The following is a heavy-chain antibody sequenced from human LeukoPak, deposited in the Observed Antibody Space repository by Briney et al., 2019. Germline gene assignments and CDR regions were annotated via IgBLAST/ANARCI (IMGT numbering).Heavy chain of an antibody. CDR3: ARGDTYTTLRFYYMDV. CDR2: ISHSGST. D-gene: IGHD1-26*01. V-gene: IGHV4-38-2*02. J-gene: IGHJ6*03. CDR1: GYSISSDFY. Sequence: SETLSLTCTVSGYSISSDFYWGWIRQTPGKGLEWLGCISHSGSTYYNPSLKSRVTMSVDTSKNQFSLKLSSVTAADTAVYYCARGDTYTTLRFYYMDVWGKGTTVTVSS.